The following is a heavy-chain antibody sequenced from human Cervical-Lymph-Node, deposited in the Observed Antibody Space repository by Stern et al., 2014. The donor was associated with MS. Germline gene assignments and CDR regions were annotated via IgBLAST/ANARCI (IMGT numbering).Heavy chain of an antibody. CDR1: GYTFTINY. D-gene: IGHD1-26*01. CDR2: INPTGGSA. Sequence: QVQLMQSGAEVKKPGASVKVSCKASGYTFTINYMHWVRQAPGQGLEGLGIINPTGGSAHYAQKFQGRVTMTRDTSTSTVYMELSSLRSEDTALYFCAREGSRAIGMGFDYWGQGTPVTVSS. CDR3: AREGSRAIGMGFDY. J-gene: IGHJ4*02. V-gene: IGHV1-46*01.